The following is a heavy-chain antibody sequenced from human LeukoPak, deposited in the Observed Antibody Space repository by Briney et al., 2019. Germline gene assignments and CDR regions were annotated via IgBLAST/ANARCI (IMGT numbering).Heavy chain of an antibody. Sequence: GESLKISCKGSGYSFTSYWIGWVRQMPGKGLEWMGIIYPGDSDTRYSPSFQGQVTISADKSISTAYLQWSSLKASDTAMYYCARQGSYYDSSGYYGDDAFDIWGQGTVVTVSS. CDR1: GYSFTSYW. V-gene: IGHV5-51*01. CDR2: IYPGDSDT. J-gene: IGHJ3*02. D-gene: IGHD3-22*01. CDR3: ARQGSYYDSSGYYGDDAFDI.